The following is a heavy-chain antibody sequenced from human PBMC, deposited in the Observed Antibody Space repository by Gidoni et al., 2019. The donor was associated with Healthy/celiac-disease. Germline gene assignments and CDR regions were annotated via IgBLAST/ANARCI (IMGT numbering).Heavy chain of an antibody. D-gene: IGHD3-16*02. Sequence: EVQLVESGGGLVKPGGSLRLSCSASGFTFSSYAMHWVRQAPGKGLEYVSAISSNGGSTYYADSVKGRFTISRDNSKNTLYLQMSSLRAEDTAVYYCVNLHPIVSGGFDYWGQGTLVTVSS. V-gene: IGHV3-64D*08. CDR2: ISSNGGST. J-gene: IGHJ4*02. CDR1: GFTFSSYA. CDR3: VNLHPIVSGGFDY.